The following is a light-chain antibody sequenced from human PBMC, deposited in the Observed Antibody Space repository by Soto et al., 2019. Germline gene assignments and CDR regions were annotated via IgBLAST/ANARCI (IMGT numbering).Light chain of an antibody. Sequence: QPVLTQSPSASASLGASVKLTCTLSSGHSNYAIAWHQQQSKKSPRYLMKLNSDGSHSKGDGIPDRFSGSSAGAERYLTISSLQSEDEAGYYSQTWGFSILVFGGGTNLTVL. J-gene: IGLJ2*01. V-gene: IGLV4-69*01. CDR2: LNSDGSH. CDR3: QTWGFSILV. CDR1: SGHSNYA.